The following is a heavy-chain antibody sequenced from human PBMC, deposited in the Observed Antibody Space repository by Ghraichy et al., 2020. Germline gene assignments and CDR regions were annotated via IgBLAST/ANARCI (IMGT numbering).Heavy chain of an antibody. Sequence: GGSLRLSCAASGFTFSSYAMSWVRQAPGKGLEWVSAISGSGGSTYYADSVKGRFTISRDNSKNTLYLQMNSLRAEDTAVYYCAKDLPFPMRLLLRPNAFDIWGQGTMVTVSS. CDR2: ISGSGGST. V-gene: IGHV3-23*01. J-gene: IGHJ3*02. D-gene: IGHD3-22*01. CDR1: GFTFSSYA. CDR3: AKDLPFPMRLLLRPNAFDI.